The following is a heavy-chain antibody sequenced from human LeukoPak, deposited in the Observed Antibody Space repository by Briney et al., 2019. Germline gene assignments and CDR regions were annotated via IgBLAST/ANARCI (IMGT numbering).Heavy chain of an antibody. J-gene: IGHJ4*02. CDR3: ARGRYGKLLWFGELLF. CDR1: GGTFSSYA. CDR2: IIPIFGTA. V-gene: IGHV1-69*05. D-gene: IGHD3-10*01. Sequence: ASVTVSFTASGGTFSSYAISWVRQAPGQGLEWMGGIIPIFGTANYAQKFQGRVTITTDESTSTAYMELSSLRSEDTAVYYCARGRYGKLLWFGELLFWGQGTLVTVSS.